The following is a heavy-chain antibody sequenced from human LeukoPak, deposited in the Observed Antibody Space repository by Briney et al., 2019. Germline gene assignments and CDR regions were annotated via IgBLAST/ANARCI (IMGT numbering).Heavy chain of an antibody. V-gene: IGHV4-59*08. CDR2: IHYSGGT. CDR1: GGSISTYY. J-gene: IGHJ4*02. Sequence: SETLSLTCTVSGGSISTYYWSWIRQPPGKGLEWIGYIHYSGGTNYNPSLKSRVTISLDTSKNQFSLKLSSVTAADTAVYYCARLDRPGGSADYWGQGTLVTVSS. CDR3: ARLDRPGGSADY.